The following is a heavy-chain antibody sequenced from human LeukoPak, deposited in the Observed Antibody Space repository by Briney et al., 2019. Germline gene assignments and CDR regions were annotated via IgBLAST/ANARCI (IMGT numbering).Heavy chain of an antibody. V-gene: IGHV1-24*01. CDR3: ATLLRGYNYYYYGMDV. J-gene: IGHJ6*02. CDR1: GYTLTELS. D-gene: IGHD6-13*01. Sequence: ASVTVSCKVSGYTLTELSMHWVRQAPGKGLEWMGGFDPEDGETIYAQKFQGRVTMTEDTSTDTAYMELSSLRSEDTAVYYCATLLRGYNYYYYGMDVWGQGTTVTVSS. CDR2: FDPEDGET.